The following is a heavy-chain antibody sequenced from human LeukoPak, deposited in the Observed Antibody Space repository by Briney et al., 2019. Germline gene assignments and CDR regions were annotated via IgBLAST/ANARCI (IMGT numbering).Heavy chain of an antibody. Sequence: PGGSLRLSCAASGFTFSTYGLSWDRQAPGKGLEWVSAISGGGDNTYYAHSMKGRFTISRDNSKNTLYLQMNSLRAEDTAVYYCAKEYDILTGYYTDLDYWGQGTLVTVSA. D-gene: IGHD3-9*01. CDR3: AKEYDILTGYYTDLDY. CDR2: ISGGGDNT. V-gene: IGHV3-23*01. CDR1: GFTFSTYG. J-gene: IGHJ4*02.